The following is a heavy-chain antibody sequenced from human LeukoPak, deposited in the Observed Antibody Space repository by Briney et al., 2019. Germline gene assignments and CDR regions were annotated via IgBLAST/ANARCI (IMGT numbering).Heavy chain of an antibody. CDR1: GFTFSSYA. V-gene: IGHV3-30-3*01. J-gene: IGHJ4*02. Sequence: PGGSLRLSCAASGFTFSSYAMHWVRQAPGKGLEWVAVISYDGSNKYYADSVKGRFTISRDNSKNTLYLQMNSLRAEDTAVYYCAKDWGVQRWLQLIPRIDLDYWGQGTLVTVSP. CDR2: ISYDGSNK. CDR3: AKDWGVQRWLQLIPRIDLDY. D-gene: IGHD5-24*01.